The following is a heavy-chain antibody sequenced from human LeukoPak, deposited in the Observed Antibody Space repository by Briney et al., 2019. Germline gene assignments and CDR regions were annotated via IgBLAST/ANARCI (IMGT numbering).Heavy chain of an antibody. V-gene: IGHV3-21*01. J-gene: IGHJ4*02. D-gene: IGHD6-13*01. CDR1: GFTFSSYS. CDR2: ISSSSSYI. Sequence: GGSPRLSCAASGFTFSSYSMNWVRQAPGKGLEWVSSISSSSSYIYYADPVKGRFTISRDNAKNSPYLQMNSLRAEDTAVYYCARESIAAVGLLDYWGQGTLVTVSS. CDR3: ARESIAAVGLLDY.